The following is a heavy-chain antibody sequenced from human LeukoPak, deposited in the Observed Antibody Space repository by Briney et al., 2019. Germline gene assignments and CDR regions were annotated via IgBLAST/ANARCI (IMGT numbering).Heavy chain of an antibody. CDR2: ISYDGSNK. CDR3: ARAYDFWSGYHDY. Sequence: GGSLRLSCAASGFTFSSYAMHWVRQAPGKGLEWVAVISYDGSNKYYADSVKGRFTISRDNSKNTLYLQMNSLRAEDTAVYYCARAYDFWSGYHDYWGQGTLVTVSS. D-gene: IGHD3-3*01. CDR1: GFTFSSYA. V-gene: IGHV3-30-3*01. J-gene: IGHJ4*02.